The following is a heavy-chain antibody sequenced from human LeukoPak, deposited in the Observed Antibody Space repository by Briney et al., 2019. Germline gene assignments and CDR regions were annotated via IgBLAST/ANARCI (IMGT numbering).Heavy chain of an antibody. J-gene: IGHJ4*02. CDR2: INTNTGNP. Sequence: ASVKVSCKASGYTFTAYYIHWVRLAPGQGLQWMGWINTNTGNPTYAQGFTGRFVFSLDTSVSTAYLQISSLKAEDTAVYYCARRGVGRDFDYWGQGTLVTVCS. CDR3: ARRGVGRDFDY. D-gene: IGHD2-15*01. V-gene: IGHV7-4-1*02. CDR1: GYTFTAYY.